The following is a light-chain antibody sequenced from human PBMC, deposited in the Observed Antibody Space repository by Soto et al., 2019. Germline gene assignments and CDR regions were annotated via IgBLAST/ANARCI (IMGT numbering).Light chain of an antibody. CDR3: AAWDDSLRALE. Sequence: QSVLTQPPSASGTPGQMVTISCSGSSSNIGSNTVNWYQQLPGMAPKLLIYNNSQRPSGVPDRFSGSKSGTSASLAISGLPSEDEADYYCAAWDDSLRALEFGGGTKLTVL. CDR2: NNS. V-gene: IGLV1-44*01. J-gene: IGLJ2*01. CDR1: SSNIGSNT.